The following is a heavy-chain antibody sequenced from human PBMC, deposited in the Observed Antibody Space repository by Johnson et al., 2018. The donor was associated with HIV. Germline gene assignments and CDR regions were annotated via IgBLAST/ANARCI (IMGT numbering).Heavy chain of an antibody. Sequence: QVQLVESGGGVVQPGRSLRLSCAASGFTFRSYAMHWVRQAPGKGLEWVAVISYHGTNKYYADSVKGRFTISRDNSKNTLYLQMNSLRAEDTAVYYWARERYGAKAMDGFDIWGQGTMVTFSS. J-gene: IGHJ3*02. CDR3: ARERYGAKAMDGFDI. CDR1: GFTFRSYA. V-gene: IGHV3-30-3*01. D-gene: IGHD2-15*01. CDR2: ISYHGTNK.